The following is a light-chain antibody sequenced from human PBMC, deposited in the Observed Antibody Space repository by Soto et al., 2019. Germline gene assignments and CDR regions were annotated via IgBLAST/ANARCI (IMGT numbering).Light chain of an antibody. Sequence: QSVLTQPPSVSGAPGQRVTISCTESSSNIGAGYDVHWYQQLPGTAPKLLIYGNSNRPSGVPDRFSGSKSAASPCLAITGGQAEDEADYYCQFYDSSLSGRVFGGGTKLTVL. J-gene: IGLJ3*02. CDR3: QFYDSSLSGRV. CDR1: SSNIGAGYD. V-gene: IGLV1-40*01. CDR2: GNS.